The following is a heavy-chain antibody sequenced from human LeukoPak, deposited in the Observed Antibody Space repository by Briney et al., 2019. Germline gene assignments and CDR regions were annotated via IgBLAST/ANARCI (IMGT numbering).Heavy chain of an antibody. J-gene: IGHJ4*02. CDR3: VREPTGGSFDY. CDR1: GYTLTSYY. V-gene: IGHV1-46*01. D-gene: IGHD7-27*01. Sequence: GASVKVSCKASGYTLTSYYMHWVRQAPGQGLEWMGRIYLGYDTAGYPQKFQGRVTMTRDTSSSTVYMDLNSLTSDDTAMYYCVREPTGGSFDYWGQGTLVTVSS. CDR2: IYLGYDTA.